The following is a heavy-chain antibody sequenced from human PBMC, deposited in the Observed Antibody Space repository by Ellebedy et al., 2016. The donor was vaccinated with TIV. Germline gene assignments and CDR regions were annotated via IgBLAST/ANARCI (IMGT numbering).Heavy chain of an antibody. D-gene: IGHD1-26*01. V-gene: IGHV1-8*01. CDR1: GYTFTSYD. J-gene: IGHJ4*02. CDR3: ARDARLGGSYYGSGGY. Sequence: ASVKVSXKASGYTFTSYDINWVRQATGQGLEWMGWMNPNSGNTGYAQKFQGRVTMTTDTSTSTAYMELRSLRSDDTAVYYCARDARLGGSYYGSGGYWGQGTLVTVSS. CDR2: MNPNSGNT.